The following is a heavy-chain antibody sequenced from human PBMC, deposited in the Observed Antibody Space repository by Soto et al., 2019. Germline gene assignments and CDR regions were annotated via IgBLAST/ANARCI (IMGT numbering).Heavy chain of an antibody. CDR3: ARGPSGYCSSTSCYRTYIDDY. Sequence: SETLSLTCAVYGGSFSGYYWSWIRQPPGKGLEWIGEINHSGSTNYNPSLKSRVTISVDTSKNQFSLKLSSVTAADTAVYYCARGPSGYCSSTSCYRTYIDDYWGQGTLVTVSS. J-gene: IGHJ4*02. V-gene: IGHV4-34*01. D-gene: IGHD2-2*01. CDR1: GGSFSGYY. CDR2: INHSGST.